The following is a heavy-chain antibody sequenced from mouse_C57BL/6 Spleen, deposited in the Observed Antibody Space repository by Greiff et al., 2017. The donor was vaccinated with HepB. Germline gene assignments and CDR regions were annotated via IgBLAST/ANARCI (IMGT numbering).Heavy chain of an antibody. CDR3: ARDYYGSSYYAMDY. CDR1: GFTFSSYA. Sequence: VKLMESGGGLVKPGGSLKLSCAASGFTFSSYAMSWVRQTPEKRLEWVATISDGGSYTYYPDNVKGRFTISRDNAKNNLYLQMSHLKSEDTAMYYCARDYYGSSYYAMDYWGQGTSVTVSS. V-gene: IGHV5-4*01. D-gene: IGHD1-1*01. J-gene: IGHJ4*01. CDR2: ISDGGSYT.